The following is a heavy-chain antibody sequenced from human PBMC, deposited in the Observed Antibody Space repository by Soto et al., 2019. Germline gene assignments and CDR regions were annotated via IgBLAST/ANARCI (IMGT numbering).Heavy chain of an antibody. CDR3: ATGFLGLCTGGNCPLDY. CDR2: IWYHGIDK. D-gene: IGHD2-15*01. Sequence: QVQLVESGGGVVPPERSLRLSCAASGFTFSRQAMHWVRQAPGRGLEWVAVIWYHGIDKYYADSVKGRFTISRDNSKNTVYLQMNSLRGEYTAVYYCATGFLGLCTGGNCPLDYWGQGTLVTVSS. J-gene: IGHJ4*02. CDR1: GFTFSRQA. V-gene: IGHV3-33*01.